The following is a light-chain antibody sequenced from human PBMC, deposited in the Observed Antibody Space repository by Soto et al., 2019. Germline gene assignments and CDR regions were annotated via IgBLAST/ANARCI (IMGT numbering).Light chain of an antibody. V-gene: IGLV2-14*01. CDR1: SSDVGGYNY. Sequence: QSVLTQPASVSGSPGQSITISCTGTSSDVGGYNYVSWYQQHPGKAPKLMIYDVSNRPSGVSNRLSGSKSGNTASLTISGLQAEDEADYYCSSYTSSSTLVFGNGTKVTVL. CDR3: SSYTSSSTLV. CDR2: DVS. J-gene: IGLJ1*01.